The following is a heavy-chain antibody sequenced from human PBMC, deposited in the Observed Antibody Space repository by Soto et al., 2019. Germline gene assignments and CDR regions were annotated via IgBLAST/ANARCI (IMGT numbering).Heavy chain of an antibody. J-gene: IGHJ5*02. D-gene: IGHD4-17*01. V-gene: IGHV3-9*01. CDR2: INWNSEEI. CDR3: TKADYGDYSGSRPFDP. CDR1: GFTFDDYA. Sequence: EVQLVESGGALVQPGRSLRLSCVASGFTFDDYAMHWVRQAPGKGLEWVSGINWNSEEIGYAASVKGRFTISRDNAKNSLCLQMTSLRAEDTALYFCTKADYGDYSGSRPFDPWGQGTLVTVSS.